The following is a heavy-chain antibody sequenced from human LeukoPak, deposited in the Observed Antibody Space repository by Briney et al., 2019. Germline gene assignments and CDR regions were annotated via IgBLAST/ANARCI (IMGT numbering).Heavy chain of an antibody. CDR2: ISGSGGST. CDR1: GFTFSSYA. D-gene: IGHD6-13*01. J-gene: IGHJ4*02. CDR3: ARKPIVSSAWYYFDY. V-gene: IGHV3-23*01. Sequence: GGSLRLSCAASGFTFSSYAMSWVRQAPGKGLEWVSAISGSGGSTYYADSVKGRFTISRDNSKNTLYLQMNSLRAEDTAVYYCARKPIVSSAWYYFDYWAGEPWSPSPQ.